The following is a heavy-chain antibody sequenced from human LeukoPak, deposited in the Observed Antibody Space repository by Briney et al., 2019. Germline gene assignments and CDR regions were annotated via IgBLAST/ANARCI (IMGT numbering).Heavy chain of an antibody. D-gene: IGHD3-10*01. J-gene: IGHJ6*03. CDR1: GYTFTSYG. CDR2: INPNSGGT. CDR3: ARAVDYYGSGSYWDYYYYMDV. Sequence: ASVKVSCKASGYTFTSYGISWVRQAPGQGLEWMGWINPNSGGTNYAQKFQGRVTMTRDTSISTAYMELSRLRSDDTAVYYCARAVDYYGSGSYWDYYYYMDVWGKGTTVTVSS. V-gene: IGHV1-2*02.